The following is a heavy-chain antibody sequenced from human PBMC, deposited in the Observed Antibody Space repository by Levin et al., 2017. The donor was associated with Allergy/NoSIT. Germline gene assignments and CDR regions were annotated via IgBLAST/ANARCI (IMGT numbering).Heavy chain of an antibody. CDR3: ARHLSGTYFWFDP. Sequence: SETLSLTCTASGGSISNYYWSWIRQPPGKGLEWIGYIHNSGSTNYNPSLKTRITISVDTSKNQFSLRLSSVTAADTAVYYCARHLSGTYFWFDPWGHGTLVTVSS. CDR2: IHNSGST. V-gene: IGHV4-59*01. D-gene: IGHD3-10*01. CDR1: GGSISNYY. J-gene: IGHJ5*02.